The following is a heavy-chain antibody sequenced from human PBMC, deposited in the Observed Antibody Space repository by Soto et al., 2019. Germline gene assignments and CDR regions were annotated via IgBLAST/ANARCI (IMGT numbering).Heavy chain of an antibody. V-gene: IGHV4-34*01. CDR2: INHSGST. D-gene: IGHD3-10*01. CDR1: GGSFSGYY. CDR3: ARGATYISYYYGSGPRAYGMDV. J-gene: IGHJ6*02. Sequence: SETLSLTCAVYGGSFSGYYWSWIRQPPGKGLEWIGEINHSGSTNYNPSLKSRVTISVDTSKNQFSLKLSSVTAADTAVYYCARGATYISYYYGSGPRAYGMDVWGQGTTVTVSS.